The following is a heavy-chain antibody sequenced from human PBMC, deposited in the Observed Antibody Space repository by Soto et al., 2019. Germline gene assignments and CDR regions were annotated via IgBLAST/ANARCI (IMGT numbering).Heavy chain of an antibody. V-gene: IGHV4-31*03. CDR1: GGSISSGGYY. CDR2: IYYSGST. Sequence: QVQLQESGPGLVKPSQTLSLTCTVSGGSISSGGYYWSWIRQHPGKGLEWIGYIYYSGSTYYNPSLKSRVTISVDTSKNQFSLKLSSVTAADTAVYYCASHCSSTSCYIPNAFDIWGQGTMVTVSS. D-gene: IGHD2-2*02. J-gene: IGHJ3*02. CDR3: ASHCSSTSCYIPNAFDI.